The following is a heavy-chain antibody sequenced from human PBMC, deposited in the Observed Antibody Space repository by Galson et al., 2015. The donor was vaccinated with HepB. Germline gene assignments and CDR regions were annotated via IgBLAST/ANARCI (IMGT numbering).Heavy chain of an antibody. Sequence: SLRLSCAASGFTFSSYVMHWVRQAPGKGLEWVAVISYDGSNKYYADSVKGRFTISRDNSKNTLYLQMNSLRAEDTAVYYCARVMYYGSGSYYNAAFDIWGQGTMVTVSS. CDR2: ISYDGSNK. CDR3: ARVMYYGSGSYYNAAFDI. J-gene: IGHJ3*02. V-gene: IGHV3-30-3*01. CDR1: GFTFSSYV. D-gene: IGHD3-10*01.